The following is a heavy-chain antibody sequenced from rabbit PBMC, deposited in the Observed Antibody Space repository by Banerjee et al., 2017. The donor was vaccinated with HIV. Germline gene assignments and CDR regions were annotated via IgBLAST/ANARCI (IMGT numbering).Heavy chain of an antibody. Sequence: QSLEESGGDLVKPGASLTLTCTASGFSFSSSYYMCWVRQAPGKGLEWIGCIYTSSGNTYYASWAKGRFTISKTSSTTVTLQMTSLTAADTATYFCARDVFVGSSAYYFNLWGPGTLVTVS. D-gene: IGHD1-1*01. CDR3: ARDVFVGSSAYYFNL. V-gene: IGHV1S40*01. J-gene: IGHJ4*01. CDR1: GFSFSSSYY. CDR2: IYTSSGNT.